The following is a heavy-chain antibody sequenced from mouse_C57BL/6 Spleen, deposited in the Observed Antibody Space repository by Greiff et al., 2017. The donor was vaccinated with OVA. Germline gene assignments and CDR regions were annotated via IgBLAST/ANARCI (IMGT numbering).Heavy chain of an antibody. Sequence: QVQLKQSGAELVKPGASVKISCKASGYAFSSYWMNWVKQRPGKGLEWIGQIYPGDGDTNYNGKFKGKATLTADKSSSTAYMQLSSLTSEDSAVYFCARWGSYSYYAMDYWGQGTSVTVSS. D-gene: IGHD2-12*01. CDR1: GYAFSSYW. V-gene: IGHV1-80*01. CDR3: ARWGSYSYYAMDY. CDR2: IYPGDGDT. J-gene: IGHJ4*01.